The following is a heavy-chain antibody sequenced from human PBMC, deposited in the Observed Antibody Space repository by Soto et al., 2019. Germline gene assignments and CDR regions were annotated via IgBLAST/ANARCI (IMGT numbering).Heavy chain of an antibody. Sequence: QVQLQQWGAGLLKPSETLSLTCAVYGGSFSGYYWSWIRQPPGKGLEWIGEINHRGSTNYNPSLKSRVTISVDTSKNQFSLTLSSVTAADTAVYYCARLNTNSGYDTGDYWGQGTLVTVSS. CDR3: ARLNTNSGYDTGDY. CDR1: GGSFSGYY. V-gene: IGHV4-34*01. J-gene: IGHJ4*02. D-gene: IGHD5-12*01. CDR2: INHRGST.